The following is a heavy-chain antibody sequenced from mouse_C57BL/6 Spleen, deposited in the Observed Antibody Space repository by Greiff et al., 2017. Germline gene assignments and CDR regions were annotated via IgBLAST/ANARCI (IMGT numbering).Heavy chain of an antibody. Sequence: EVQVVESGGGLVKPGGSLKLSCAASGFTFSSYAMSWVRQTPEKRLEWVATISDGGSYTYYPDNVKGRFTISRDNAKNNLYLQMSHLKSEDTAMYYCARGSYYDGHFDYWGQGTTLTVSS. CDR3: ARGSYYDGHFDY. J-gene: IGHJ2*01. D-gene: IGHD2-4*01. V-gene: IGHV5-4*01. CDR2: ISDGGSYT. CDR1: GFTFSSYA.